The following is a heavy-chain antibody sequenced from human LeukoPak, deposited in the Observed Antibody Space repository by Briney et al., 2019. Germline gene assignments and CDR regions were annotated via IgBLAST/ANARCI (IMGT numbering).Heavy chain of an antibody. J-gene: IGHJ4*02. CDR1: GFTFDDYA. Sequence: GRSLRLSCAASGFTFDDYAMHWVRQAPGEGREWGSGISWNSGSIGYADSVKGRFTISRDNAKNSLYLQMNSLRAEDTALYYCAKDTTGSYSFDYWGQGTLVTVSS. V-gene: IGHV3-9*01. CDR2: ISWNSGSI. D-gene: IGHD3-10*01. CDR3: AKDTTGSYSFDY.